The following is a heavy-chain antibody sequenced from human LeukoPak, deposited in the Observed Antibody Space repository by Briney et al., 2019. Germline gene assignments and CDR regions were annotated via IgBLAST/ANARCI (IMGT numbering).Heavy chain of an antibody. V-gene: IGHV4-31*03. CDR2: IYYSGST. CDR1: GGSTSSGGYY. CDR3: ARDTGRGYCSGGTCYSGFDP. Sequence: SQTLSLTCTVSGGSTSSGGYYWSWIRQHPGKGREWIGYIYYSGSTDYNPSLKSRVTISIDTSKNQFSLKLSSVTAADTAVYYCARDTGRGYCSGGTCYSGFDPWGQGTLVTVSS. J-gene: IGHJ5*02. D-gene: IGHD2-15*01.